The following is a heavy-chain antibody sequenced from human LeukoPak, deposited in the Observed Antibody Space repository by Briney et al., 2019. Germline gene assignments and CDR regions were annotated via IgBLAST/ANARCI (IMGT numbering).Heavy chain of an antibody. CDR2: ISAYNGNT. Sequence: ASVKVSCKASGYTFTSYGISWVRPAPGQGLEWMGWISAYNGNTNYAQKIQGRVTMTTDTSTSTAYMELRSLRSDDTAVYYCARGSTNRCSSTSCYTFFDYWGQGTLVTVSS. D-gene: IGHD2-2*02. CDR1: GYTFTSYG. V-gene: IGHV1-18*01. J-gene: IGHJ4*02. CDR3: ARGSTNRCSSTSCYTFFDY.